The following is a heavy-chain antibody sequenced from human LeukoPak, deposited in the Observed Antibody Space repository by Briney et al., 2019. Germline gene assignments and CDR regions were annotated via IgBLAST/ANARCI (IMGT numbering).Heavy chain of an antibody. CDR2: IYYSGST. V-gene: IGHV4-38-2*02. Sequence: SETLSLTCTVSGYSISSGYYWGWIRQPPGKGLEWIGSIYYSGSTYYNPSLKSRVTISVDTSKNQFSLKLSSVTAADTAVYYCARAEYSYGYGYYFDYWGQGTLVTVSS. J-gene: IGHJ4*02. CDR1: GYSISSGYY. D-gene: IGHD5-18*01. CDR3: ARAEYSYGYGYYFDY.